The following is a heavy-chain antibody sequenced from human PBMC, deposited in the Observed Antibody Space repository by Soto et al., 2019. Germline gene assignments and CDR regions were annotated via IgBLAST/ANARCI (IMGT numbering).Heavy chain of an antibody. V-gene: IGHV1-2*04. CDR3: ARGSLRLGELSFDY. CDR1: GYTFTGYY. Sequence: ASEKVSCKASGYTFTGYYMHWVRQAPGQGLEWMGWINPNSGGTNYAQKFQGWVTMTRDTSISTAYMELSRLRSDDTAVYYCARGSLRLGELSFDYWGQGTLVTVSS. D-gene: IGHD3-16*02. CDR2: INPNSGGT. J-gene: IGHJ4*02.